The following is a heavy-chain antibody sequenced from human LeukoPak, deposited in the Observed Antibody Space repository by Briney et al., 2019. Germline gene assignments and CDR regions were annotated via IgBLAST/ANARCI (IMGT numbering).Heavy chain of an antibody. D-gene: IGHD3-10*01. CDR1: GFTFSSYG. Sequence: GGSLRLSCAASGFTFSSYGMHWVRQAPGKGLEWVAVISYDGSNKYYADSVKGRFTISRDNSKNTLYLQMNSLRAEDTAVYYCAKDRVDTMVRGVMTYWGQGTLVTVSS. J-gene: IGHJ4*02. CDR2: ISYDGSNK. CDR3: AKDRVDTMVRGVMTY. V-gene: IGHV3-30*18.